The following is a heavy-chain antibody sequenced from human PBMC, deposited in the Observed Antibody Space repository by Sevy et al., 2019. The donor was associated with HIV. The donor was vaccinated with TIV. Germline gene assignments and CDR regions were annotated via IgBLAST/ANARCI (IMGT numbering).Heavy chain of an antibody. D-gene: IGHD2-15*01. CDR3: AISPGYCSGGSCSFDY. CDR2: IYYSGST. CDR1: GGSVSSGSYY. V-gene: IGHV4-61*01. Sequence: SETLSLTCTVSGGSVSSGSYYRSWIRQPPGKGLEWIGYIYYSGSTNYNPSLKSRVTISVDTSKNQFSLKLSSVTAADTAVYYCAISPGYCSGGSCSFDYWGQGTLVTVSS. J-gene: IGHJ4*02.